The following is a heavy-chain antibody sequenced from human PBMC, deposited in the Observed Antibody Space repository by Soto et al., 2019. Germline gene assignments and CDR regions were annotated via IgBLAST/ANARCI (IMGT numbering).Heavy chain of an antibody. CDR2: IIANNGNA. CDR3: ARDTAPSDV. Sequence: ASVKVSCKVSGYTLTELSMHWVRQAPGQGLEWMGGIIANNGNANYAQKFQGRVTITTDTSASTAYMELSSLRSEDTAVYYCARDTAPSDVWGQGATVTVSS. CDR1: GYTLTELS. J-gene: IGHJ6*02. D-gene: IGHD4-17*01. V-gene: IGHV1-3*01.